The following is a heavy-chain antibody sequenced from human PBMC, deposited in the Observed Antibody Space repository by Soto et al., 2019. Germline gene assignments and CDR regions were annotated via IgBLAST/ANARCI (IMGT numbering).Heavy chain of an antibody. CDR3: ASRDPGTSVDY. CDR1: GGSFTSNNW. J-gene: IGHJ4*02. D-gene: IGHD1-7*01. Sequence: SEALSLTCAVSGGSFTSNNWWTWVRQPPGQGLEWIGEIYRTGSTNYNPSLKSRVTISLDKSENQFSLKVTSLTAADTAVYYCASRDPGTSVDYWGQGTLVTVSS. V-gene: IGHV4-4*02. CDR2: IYRTGST.